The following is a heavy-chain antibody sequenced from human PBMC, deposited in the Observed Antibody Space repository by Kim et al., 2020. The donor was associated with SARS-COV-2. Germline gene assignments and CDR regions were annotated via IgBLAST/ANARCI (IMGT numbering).Heavy chain of an antibody. CDR3: ARGGDYNKGDAFDI. V-gene: IGHV3-13*01. D-gene: IGHD4-4*01. Sequence: PGSVKGRFTISRENAKNSLYLQMNSLRAGDTAVYYCARGGDYNKGDAFDIWGQGTMVTVSS. J-gene: IGHJ3*02.